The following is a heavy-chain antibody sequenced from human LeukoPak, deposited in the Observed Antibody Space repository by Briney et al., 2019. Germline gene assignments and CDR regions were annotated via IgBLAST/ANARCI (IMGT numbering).Heavy chain of an antibody. CDR1: GFTFSSYG. J-gene: IGHJ4*02. Sequence: AGGSLRLSCAASGFTFSSYGMSWVRQAPGKGLEWVSAISGSGGSTYYADSVKGRFTISRDNSKNTLYLQMNSLRAEDTAVYYCANSQGGAAADFDYWGQGTLVTVSS. D-gene: IGHD6-13*01. CDR2: ISGSGGST. V-gene: IGHV3-23*01. CDR3: ANSQGGAAADFDY.